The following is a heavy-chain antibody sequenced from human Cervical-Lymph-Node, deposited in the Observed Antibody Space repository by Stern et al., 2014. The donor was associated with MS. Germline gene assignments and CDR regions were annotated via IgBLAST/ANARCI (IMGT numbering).Heavy chain of an antibody. Sequence: QVQLVQSGAEVRKPGASVKVSCKASGYTFGNYYMHWVRQAPGQGLEWMGTINPSDGSTSYAQKFQGRVTMTRDTSASTVYMELSSLRSEDTAVYYCARIGVRGYYYYGMDVWGQGTTVTVSS. CDR1: GYTFGNYY. CDR2: INPSDGST. J-gene: IGHJ6*02. V-gene: IGHV1-46*01. CDR3: ARIGVRGYYYYGMDV. D-gene: IGHD2-2*01.